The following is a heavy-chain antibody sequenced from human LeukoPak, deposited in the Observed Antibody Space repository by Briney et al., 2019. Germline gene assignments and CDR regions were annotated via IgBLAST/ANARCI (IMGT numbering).Heavy chain of an antibody. V-gene: IGHV1-2*02. Sequence: ASVKVSCKASGYTFTGYYMHWVRQAPGQGLEWMGWINPNSGGTNYAQKFQGRVTMTRDTSISTAYMELSRLRSDDTAVYYCARDLGKGCSSTSCYDVFDYWGQGTLVTVSS. CDR3: ARDLGKGCSSTSCYDVFDY. J-gene: IGHJ4*02. D-gene: IGHD2-2*01. CDR1: GYTFTGYY. CDR2: INPNSGGT.